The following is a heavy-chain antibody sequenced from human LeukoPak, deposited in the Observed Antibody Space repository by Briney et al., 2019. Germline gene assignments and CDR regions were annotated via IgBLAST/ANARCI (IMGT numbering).Heavy chain of an antibody. D-gene: IGHD2-21*02. CDR1: GGPISSSSYY. CDR2: IYYSGST. V-gene: IGHV4-39*01. Sequence: SETLSLTCTVSGGPISSSSYYWGWIRQPPGKGLEWIGSIYYSGSTYYNPSLKSRVTISVDTSKNQFSLKLSSVTAADTAVYYCANLAYCGGDCYLFDYWGQGTLVTVSS. CDR3: ANLAYCGGDCYLFDY. J-gene: IGHJ4*02.